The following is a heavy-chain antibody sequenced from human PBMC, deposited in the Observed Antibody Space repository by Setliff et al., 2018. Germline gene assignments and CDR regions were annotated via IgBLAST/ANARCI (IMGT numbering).Heavy chain of an antibody. CDR1: GYTFSDYG. D-gene: IGHD2-2*01. CDR2: ISAHTGNA. CDR3: SRLVRYCTATSCQRLSGGEF. V-gene: IGHV1-18*01. Sequence: ASVKVSCKTSGYTFSDYGIAWVRQAPGQGLEWMGWISAHTGNAFYSPKFHGRLTLTTDTSTRTAYMQLRSLDSDDTAVYFCSRLVRYCTATSCQRLSGGEFWGQGTLVTVS. J-gene: IGHJ4*02.